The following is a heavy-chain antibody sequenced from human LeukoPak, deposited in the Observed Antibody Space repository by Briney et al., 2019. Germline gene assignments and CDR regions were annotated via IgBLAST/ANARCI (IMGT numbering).Heavy chain of an antibody. CDR2: IYASGST. D-gene: IGHD7-27*01. J-gene: IGHJ6*03. V-gene: IGHV4-4*07. CDR3: ARGYNWGSPTRNFYYLDV. Sequence: SETLSLTCTVSGGSISSYYWSWIRQPAGKGLEWIGRIYASGSTNYNPSLKSRVTMSVDTSKNQFSLKLRSVTAADTAVYYCARGYNWGSPTRNFYYLDVWGKGTTVTVSS. CDR1: GGSISSYY.